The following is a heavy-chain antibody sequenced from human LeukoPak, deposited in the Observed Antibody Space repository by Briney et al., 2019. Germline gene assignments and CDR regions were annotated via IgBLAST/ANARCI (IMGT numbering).Heavy chain of an antibody. J-gene: IGHJ4*02. CDR2: ISGSGGTT. Sequence: GGSLRLSCAASGFTFSSNAMNWVRQAPGKGLEWVSVISGSGGTTYYADSVKGRFSISRDNSKNTLYLQMDSLRGEDTAVYYCAKDFRIGYSAHFDYWGQGALVTVSS. D-gene: IGHD2-21*01. CDR3: AKDFRIGYSAHFDY. CDR1: GFTFSSNA. V-gene: IGHV3-23*01.